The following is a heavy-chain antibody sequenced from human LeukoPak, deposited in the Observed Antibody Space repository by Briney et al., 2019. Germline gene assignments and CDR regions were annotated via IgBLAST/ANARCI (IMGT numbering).Heavy chain of an antibody. CDR1: GYTLTELS. CDR3: ATTIDYSSSWYEGWFDP. D-gene: IGHD6-13*01. V-gene: IGHV1-24*01. J-gene: IGHJ5*02. Sequence: ASVKVSCKVSGYTLTELSMHWVRQAPGKGLEWMGGFDPEDGETIYAQKFQGRVTMTEDTSTDTAYMELSSLRSEDTAVYYCATTIDYSSSWYEGWFDPWGQGTLVTVSS. CDR2: FDPEDGET.